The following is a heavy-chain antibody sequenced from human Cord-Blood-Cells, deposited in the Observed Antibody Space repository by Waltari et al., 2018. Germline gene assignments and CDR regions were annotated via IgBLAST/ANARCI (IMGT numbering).Heavy chain of an antibody. J-gene: IGHJ5*02. CDR2: IYSGGST. D-gene: IGHD2-15*01. CDR3: ARAGGGKGFDP. V-gene: IGHV3-53*04. Sequence: VQLVEPGGGLVQPGGSLRLSWAASGSTVSSTYMSWVRLAPGKGLEWVSVIYSGGSTYYADSVKGRFTISRHNSKTTLYLQMNSLRAEDTAVYYCARAGGGKGFDPWGQGTLVTVSS. CDR1: GSTVSSTY.